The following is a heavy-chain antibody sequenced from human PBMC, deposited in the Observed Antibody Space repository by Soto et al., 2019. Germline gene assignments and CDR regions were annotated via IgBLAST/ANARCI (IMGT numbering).Heavy chain of an antibody. V-gene: IGHV3-23*01. D-gene: IGHD6-19*01. J-gene: IGHJ4*02. CDR3: ARRSSGWYFDY. CDR2: ISGSGDST. Sequence: EVQLLESGGGLVQPGGSLRLSCAASGFSFSSYAMNWVRQAPGKGLEWVSVISGSGDSTYYADSVKGRLTISRDNSKNTLYLQMISLRAEDTAVYYCARRSSGWYFDYWGQGTLVIVSS. CDR1: GFSFSSYA.